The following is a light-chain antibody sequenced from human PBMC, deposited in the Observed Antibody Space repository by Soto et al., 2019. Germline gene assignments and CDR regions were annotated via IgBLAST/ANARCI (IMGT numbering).Light chain of an antibody. CDR2: DVT. CDR3: SSYTRSSSLYV. V-gene: IGLV2-11*01. Sequence: QSALTQPRSVSGSPGQSVIISCTGTSSDVGAYNYVSWYQQHPGKAPKLMIYDVTKRPSGVPDRFSGSKSGNTASLTISGLQAEDEADYYCSSYTRSSSLYVFGTGTKVTVL. J-gene: IGLJ1*01. CDR1: SSDVGAYNY.